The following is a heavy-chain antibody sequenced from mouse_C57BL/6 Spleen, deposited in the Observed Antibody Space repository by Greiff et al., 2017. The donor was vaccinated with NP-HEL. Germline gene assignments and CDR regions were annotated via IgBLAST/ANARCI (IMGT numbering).Heavy chain of an antibody. V-gene: IGHV1-80*01. D-gene: IGHD2-5*01. CDR2: IYPGDGDT. J-gene: IGHJ2*01. CDR1: GYAFSSYW. CDR3: ARGSNYGY. Sequence: LQQSGASVKISCKASGYAFSSYWMNWVKQRPGKGLEWIGQIYPGDGDTNYNGKFTGKATLTADKSSSTAYMQLSSLTSEDSAVYFCARGSNYGYWGQGTTLTVSS.